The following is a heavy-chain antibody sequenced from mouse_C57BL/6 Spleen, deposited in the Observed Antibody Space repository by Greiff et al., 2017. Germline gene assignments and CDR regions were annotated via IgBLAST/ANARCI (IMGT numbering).Heavy chain of an antibody. D-gene: IGHD1-1*01. CDR1: GYTFTSYW. J-gene: IGHJ4*01. CDR2: IYPGSGST. CDR3: ARRDYGSRGRAMDY. V-gene: IGHV1-55*01. Sequence: QVQLQQPGAELVKPGASVKMSCKASGYTFTSYWITWVKQRPGQGLEWIGDIYPGSGSTNYNEKFKSKATLTVDTSSSTAYMQLSSLTSADSAVYYCARRDYGSRGRAMDYWGQGTSVTVSS.